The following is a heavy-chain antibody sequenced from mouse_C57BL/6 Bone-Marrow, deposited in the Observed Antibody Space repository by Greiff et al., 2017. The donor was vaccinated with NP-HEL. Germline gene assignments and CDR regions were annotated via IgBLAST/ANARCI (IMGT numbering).Heavy chain of an antibody. J-gene: IGHJ1*03. CDR2: ISDGGSYT. D-gene: IGHD1-1*01. CDR1: GFTFSSYA. V-gene: IGHV5-4*01. CDR3: ARDDYGSRGWYFDV. Sequence: EVKVVESGGGLVKPGGSLKLSCAASGFTFSSYAMSWVRQTPEKRLEWVATISDGGSYTYYPANVKGRFTISRDNAKNNLYLQMSHLKSEDTAMYYCARDDYGSRGWYFDVWGTGTTVTVSS.